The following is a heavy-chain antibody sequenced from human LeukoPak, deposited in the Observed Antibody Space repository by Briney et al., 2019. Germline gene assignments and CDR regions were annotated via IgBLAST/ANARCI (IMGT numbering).Heavy chain of an antibody. CDR3: ASGPGYSSGWYDY. J-gene: IGHJ4*02. CDR1: GGSFSGYY. V-gene: IGHV4-34*01. D-gene: IGHD6-19*01. Sequence: SETLPLTCAVYGGSFSGYYWSWIRQPPGKGLEWIGEINHSGSTNYNPSLKSRVTISVDTSKNQFSLKLSSVTAADTAVYYCASGPGYSSGWYDYWGQGTLVTVSS. CDR2: INHSGST.